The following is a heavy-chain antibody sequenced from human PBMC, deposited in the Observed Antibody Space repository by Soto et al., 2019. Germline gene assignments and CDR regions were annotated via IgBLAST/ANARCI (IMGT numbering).Heavy chain of an antibody. Sequence: QVQLQESGPGLVKPSETLSLTCTVSGVSIGSGTYYWNWIRQPPGKGLEWIGYIYYSGSTNYNPSLKSRVTISVDTARHQFSLKLTSVTAADTAVYFCARTKWELRPGIDYWGQGTLVTVSS. CDR2: IYYSGST. CDR3: ARTKWELRPGIDY. J-gene: IGHJ4*02. D-gene: IGHD1-26*01. V-gene: IGHV4-61*01. CDR1: GVSIGSGTYY.